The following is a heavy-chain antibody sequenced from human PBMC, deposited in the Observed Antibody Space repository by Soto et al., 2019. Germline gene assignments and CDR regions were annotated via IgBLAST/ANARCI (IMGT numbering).Heavy chain of an antibody. CDR3: AKDPAPFYGDSYYFDY. Sequence: GGSLRLSCAASGFTFSSYAMSWVRQAPGKGLEWVSAISGSGGSTYYADSVKGRFTISRDNSKNTLYLQMNSLRAEDTAVYYCAKDPAPFYGDSYYFDYWGQGTLVTVSS. CDR2: ISGSGGST. D-gene: IGHD4-17*01. CDR1: GFTFSSYA. V-gene: IGHV3-23*01. J-gene: IGHJ4*02.